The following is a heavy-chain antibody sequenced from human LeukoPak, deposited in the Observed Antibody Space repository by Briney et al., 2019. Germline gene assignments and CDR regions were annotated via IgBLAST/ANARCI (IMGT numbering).Heavy chain of an antibody. Sequence: PSETLSLTCAVSGYSISSGYYWCWSRQPPGKVLGWVGSIYHSGSTYYNPSLKSRVTISVDTSKNQVSLKLSSVTAADTAVYYCARHCSSTSCQEAFVYWGQGTLVTVSS. CDR1: GYSISSGYY. D-gene: IGHD2-2*01. CDR3: ARHCSSTSCQEAFVY. CDR2: IYHSGST. V-gene: IGHV4-38-2*01. J-gene: IGHJ4*02.